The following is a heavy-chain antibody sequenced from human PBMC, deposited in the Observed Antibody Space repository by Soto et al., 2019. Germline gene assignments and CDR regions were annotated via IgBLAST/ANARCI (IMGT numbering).Heavy chain of an antibody. V-gene: IGHV3-7*01. CDR1: GFTFSSYW. CDR3: ARVPRITIFGVVIIQRGGWFDP. Sequence: GGSLRLSCAASGFTFSSYWMSWVRQAPGKGLEWVANIKQDGSEKYYVDSVKGRFTISRDNAKNSLYLQMNSLRAEDTAVYYCARVPRITIFGVVIIQRGGWFDPWGQGTLVTVSS. CDR2: IKQDGSEK. J-gene: IGHJ5*02. D-gene: IGHD3-3*01.